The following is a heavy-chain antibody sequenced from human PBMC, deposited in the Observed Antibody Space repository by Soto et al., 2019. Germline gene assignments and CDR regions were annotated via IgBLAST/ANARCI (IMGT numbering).Heavy chain of an antibody. CDR2: IYSGGST. J-gene: IGHJ4*02. Sequence: EVQLVETGGGLIQPGGSLRLSCAASGFTVSNNYMSWVRQAPGKGLEWVSLIYSGGSTYYEAYVKGRFTISRDNSKNTLYLQMNSLRAEDTAVYYCATYSSLDYWGQGTVITVSS. CDR1: GFTVSNNY. CDR3: ATYSSLDY. V-gene: IGHV3-53*02. D-gene: IGHD6-13*01.